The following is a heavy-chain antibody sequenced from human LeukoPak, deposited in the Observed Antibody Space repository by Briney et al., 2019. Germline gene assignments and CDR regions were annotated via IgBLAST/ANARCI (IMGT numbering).Heavy chain of an antibody. CDR1: GGSISSSSYY. V-gene: IGHV4-39*06. Sequence: SETLSLTCTVSGGSISSSSYYWGWIRQPPGKGLEWIGSIYYSGSTYYNPSLKSRVTISVDTSKNQFPLKLSSVTAAYTAVYHCARDRGGYYFISTGMDVWGKGTTVTVSS. CDR2: IYYSGST. J-gene: IGHJ6*04. D-gene: IGHD3-22*01. CDR3: ARDRGGYYFISTGMDV.